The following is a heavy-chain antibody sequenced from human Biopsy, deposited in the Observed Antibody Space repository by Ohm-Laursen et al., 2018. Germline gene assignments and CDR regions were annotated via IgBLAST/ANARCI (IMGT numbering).Heavy chain of an antibody. CDR3: AKASGYSSGWPIDY. J-gene: IGHJ4*02. D-gene: IGHD6-19*01. Sequence: SLRLSCAASAFTFENYAMNWVRQAPGKGLEWVSGISWNSGSVVYADSVKGRFTISRDNAKNSLYLQMHSPRAEDTAFYYCAKASGYSSGWPIDYWGQGNLVTVSS. CDR1: AFTFENYA. V-gene: IGHV3-9*01. CDR2: ISWNSGSV.